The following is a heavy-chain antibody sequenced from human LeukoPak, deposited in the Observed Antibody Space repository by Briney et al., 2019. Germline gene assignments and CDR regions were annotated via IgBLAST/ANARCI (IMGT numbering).Heavy chain of an antibody. CDR2: IYYSGST. CDR3: ARAPRSDYYDSSAAGFDP. Sequence: SETLSLTCTVSGGSISSSSYYWGWIRQPPGKGLEWIGSIYYSGSTYYNPSLKSRVTISVDTSKNQFSLKLSSVTAADTAVYYCARAPRSDYYDSSAAGFDPWGQGTLVTVSS. J-gene: IGHJ5*02. CDR1: GGSISSSSYY. V-gene: IGHV4-39*07. D-gene: IGHD3-22*01.